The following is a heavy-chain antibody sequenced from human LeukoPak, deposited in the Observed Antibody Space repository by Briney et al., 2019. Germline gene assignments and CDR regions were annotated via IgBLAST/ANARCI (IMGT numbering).Heavy chain of an antibody. V-gene: IGHV3-66*04. J-gene: IGHJ4*02. CDR3: AIRGYDGGLGY. CDR2: IYSDGST. Sequence: GGSLRLSCAASGFTVSSNYMSWVRQAPGKGLGWVSIIYSDGSTSYADSVKGRFTISRDNSKNTLCLQMNSLRAEDTAVYYCAIRGYDGGLGYWGQGTLVTVSS. CDR1: GFTVSSNY. D-gene: IGHD5-12*01.